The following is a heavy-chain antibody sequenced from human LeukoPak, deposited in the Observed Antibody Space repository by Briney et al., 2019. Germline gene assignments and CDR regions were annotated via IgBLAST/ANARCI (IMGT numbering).Heavy chain of an antibody. CDR1: GGSIRTYS. Sequence: SETLSLTCNISGGSIRTYSWNWIRQTPGKGLEWIGFTYSSGGTKYNPSLESRFTLSVDTSKNQVSLKLTSVTAADTAIYYCARSYGGYVLDYWGQGSLVIVSA. V-gene: IGHV4-59*01. J-gene: IGHJ4*02. CDR2: TYSSGGT. D-gene: IGHD5-12*01. CDR3: ARSYGGYVLDY.